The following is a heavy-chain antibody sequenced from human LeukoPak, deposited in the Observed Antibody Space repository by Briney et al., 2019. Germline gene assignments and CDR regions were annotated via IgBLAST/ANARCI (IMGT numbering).Heavy chain of an antibody. D-gene: IGHD3/OR15-3a*01. CDR2: IYTSGST. Sequence: PSETLSLTCTVSGGSISSNYWSWIRQPAGKGLEWIGRIYTSGSTNYNPSLKSRVTMSVDTSKNQVSLRLTSVTAADTAVYYCARRTGYYDGFDYWGQGTLVTVSS. CDR3: ARRTGYYDGFDY. V-gene: IGHV4-4*07. J-gene: IGHJ4*02. CDR1: GGSISSNY.